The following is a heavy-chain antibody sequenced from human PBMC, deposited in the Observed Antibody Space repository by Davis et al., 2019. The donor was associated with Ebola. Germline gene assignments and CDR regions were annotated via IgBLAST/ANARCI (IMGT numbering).Heavy chain of an antibody. CDR1: ESIFSFYW. CDR2: IYPGDSDT. D-gene: IGHD2-21*02. CDR3: AAYCGGDCGLDY. V-gene: IGHV5-51*01. J-gene: IGHJ4*02. Sequence: GESLKISCKGSESIFSFYWIGWVRQMPGKGLEWMGIIYPGDSDTRYTQSFQGQVTISVDKSINTAYLQWASLKASDTAMYFCAAYCGGDCGLDYWGQGTLVTVSS.